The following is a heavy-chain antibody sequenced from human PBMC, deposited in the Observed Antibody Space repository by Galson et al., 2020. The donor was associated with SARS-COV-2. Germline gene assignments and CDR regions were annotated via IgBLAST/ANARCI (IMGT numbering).Heavy chain of an antibody. V-gene: IGHV4-30-4*07. CDR2: IYYSGST. CDR3: ARALEGIKAMDV. Sequence: SQTLSLTCAVSGGSIISGGYSWSWIRQPPGKGLEWIGYIYYSGSTYYNPSLKSRVTISVDTSKNQFSLKLRSLTAADTAVYYCARALEGIKAMDVWGQGTTVTVSS. J-gene: IGHJ6*02. D-gene: IGHD1-20*01. CDR1: GGSIISGGYS.